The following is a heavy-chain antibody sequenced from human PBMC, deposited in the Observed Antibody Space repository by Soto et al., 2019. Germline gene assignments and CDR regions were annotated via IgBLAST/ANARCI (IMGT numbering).Heavy chain of an antibody. V-gene: IGHV1-58*02. J-gene: IGHJ4*02. D-gene: IGHD1-26*01. CDR1: GFTFTSSA. CDR2: IVVGSGNT. CDR3: AAAVVGAKFPGW. Sequence: GASVKVPCKASGFTFTSSAMQWVRQARGQRLEWIGWIVVGSGNTNYAQKFQERVTITRDMSTSTAYMELSSLRSEDTAVYYCAAAVVGAKFPGWWGQGTLVTVSS.